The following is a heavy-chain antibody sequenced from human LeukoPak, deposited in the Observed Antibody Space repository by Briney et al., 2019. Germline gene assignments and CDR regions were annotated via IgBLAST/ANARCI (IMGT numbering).Heavy chain of an antibody. V-gene: IGHV4-31*03. CDR2: IYYSGST. Sequence: SETLSLTCTVSGGSLSSGGYYWRWLRQPPGKGLEWVGYIYYSGSTYYNPSLKSRVTIPVDTSKNQFSLKLSSVTAADTAVYYCARGLGYCSSTSCYGDYWGQGTLVTVSS. D-gene: IGHD2-2*01. CDR1: GGSLSSGGYY. J-gene: IGHJ4*02. CDR3: ARGLGYCSSTSCYGDY.